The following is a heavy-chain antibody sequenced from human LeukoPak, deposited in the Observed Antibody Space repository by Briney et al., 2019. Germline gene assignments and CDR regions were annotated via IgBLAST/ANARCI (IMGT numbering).Heavy chain of an antibody. Sequence: ASVKASCTASGSTFTGYYMHWVRQAPGQGGEWMGWIHASVGGTNYEQKFPGRVTMTSDTSISTAYMELSRLRSDDTAVYYCARVPPLRYFGLNYFDYWGQGTLVTVSS. D-gene: IGHD3-9*01. V-gene: IGHV1-2*02. J-gene: IGHJ4*02. CDR1: GSTFTGYY. CDR3: ARVPPLRYFGLNYFDY. CDR2: IHASVGGT.